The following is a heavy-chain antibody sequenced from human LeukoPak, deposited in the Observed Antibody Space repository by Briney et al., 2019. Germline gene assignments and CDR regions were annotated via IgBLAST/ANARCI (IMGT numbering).Heavy chain of an antibody. Sequence: SETLSLTCAVYGTSFSGYYWSWIRQPPGKGLEWIGESNHSGSTNYNPSLKSRVTISVDTSKNQFSLKLSSVTAADTAVYYCARLRRYGSGSYYKPNWFDPWGQGTLVTVSS. J-gene: IGHJ5*02. CDR1: GTSFSGYY. D-gene: IGHD3-10*01. CDR3: ARLRRYGSGSYYKPNWFDP. CDR2: SNHSGST. V-gene: IGHV4-34*01.